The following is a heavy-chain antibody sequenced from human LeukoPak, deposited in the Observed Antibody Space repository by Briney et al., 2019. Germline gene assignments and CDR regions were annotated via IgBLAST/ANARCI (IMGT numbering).Heavy chain of an antibody. Sequence: QTGGSLRLSCAASGFTFSSYGMHWVRQAPGKGLEWVAVISYDGSNKYYADSVKGRFTISRDNAKNSLYLQMNSLRPEDTAVYYCARPAYTAAYDLWGQGTMVTVSS. CDR1: GFTFSSYG. CDR2: ISYDGSNK. V-gene: IGHV3-30*03. CDR3: ARPAYTAAYDL. D-gene: IGHD3-16*01. J-gene: IGHJ3*01.